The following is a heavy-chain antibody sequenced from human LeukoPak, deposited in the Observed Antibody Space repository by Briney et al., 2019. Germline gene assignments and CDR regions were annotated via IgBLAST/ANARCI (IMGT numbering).Heavy chain of an antibody. CDR1: VFVFSFFP. CDR2: LNANSGAT. CDR3: AKPISGGLAVTADWFDP. Sequence: SGGSLILSCTASVFVFSFFPMTWLPQPPANELECISTLNANSGATSYAASVRGRFTISRDNSKNKLYLQLNSLRAEDTAVYYCAKPISGGLAVTADWFDPWGQGTLVVVSS. V-gene: IGHV3-23*01. J-gene: IGHJ5*01. D-gene: IGHD6-19*01.